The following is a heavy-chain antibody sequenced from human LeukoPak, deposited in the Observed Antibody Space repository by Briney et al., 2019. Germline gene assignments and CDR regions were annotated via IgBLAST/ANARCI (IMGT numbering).Heavy chain of an antibody. J-gene: IGHJ4*02. D-gene: IGHD6-6*01. CDR1: GFNFNNAW. V-gene: IGHV3-15*01. Sequence: GGSLRLSCAASGFNFNNAWMSWVRQAPGMGLGWVGRIKSKTSGGTTGYAAPVEGRFTISRDDSKNTLFLQMNSLKTEDTAFYYCTTYMAARPDNFGFWGQGTLVTVSS. CDR3: TTYMAARPDNFGF. CDR2: IKSKTSGGTT.